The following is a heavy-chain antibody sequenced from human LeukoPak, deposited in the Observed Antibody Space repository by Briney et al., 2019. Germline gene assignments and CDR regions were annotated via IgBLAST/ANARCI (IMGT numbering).Heavy chain of an antibody. CDR1: GGSFSGYY. J-gene: IGHJ4*02. CDR3: ARDRFWSGYHVFDY. D-gene: IGHD3-3*01. Sequence: PSETLSLTCAVYGGSFSGYYWSWIRQPPGKGLEWIGEINRSGSTNYNPSLKSRVTISVDTSKNQFSLKLSSVTAADTAVYYCARDRFWSGYHVFDYWGQGTLVTVSS. CDR2: INRSGST. V-gene: IGHV4-34*01.